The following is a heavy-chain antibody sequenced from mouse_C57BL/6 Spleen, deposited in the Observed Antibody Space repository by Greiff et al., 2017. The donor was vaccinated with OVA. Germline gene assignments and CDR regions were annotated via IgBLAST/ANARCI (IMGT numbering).Heavy chain of an antibody. J-gene: IGHJ4*01. Sequence: VQLQQSGPELVKPGASVKISCKASGYTFTDYYMNWVKQSHGKSLEWIGDINPNNGGTSYNQKFKGKATLTVDKSSSTAYMELRSLTSEDSAVYYCNLYAMDYWGQGTSVTVSS. CDR3: NLYAMDY. CDR2: INPNNGGT. V-gene: IGHV1-26*01. CDR1: GYTFTDYY.